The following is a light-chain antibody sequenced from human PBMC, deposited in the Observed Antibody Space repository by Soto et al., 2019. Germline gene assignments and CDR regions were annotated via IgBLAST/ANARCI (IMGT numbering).Light chain of an antibody. CDR3: SSYTSSSTLV. V-gene: IGLV2-14*01. CDR2: DVS. J-gene: IGLJ1*01. CDR1: SSDVGGYSY. Sequence: QSALTQPASVSGSPGQSITISCTGTSSDVGGYSYVSWYQQHPGKAPKLMIYDVSNLPSGVSNRFSGSKSGNTASLTISGLQAEDEADYYCSSYTSSSTLVFGTGTKVTVL.